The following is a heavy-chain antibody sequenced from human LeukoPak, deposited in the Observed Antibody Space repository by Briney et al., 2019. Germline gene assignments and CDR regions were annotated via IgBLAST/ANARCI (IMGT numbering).Heavy chain of an antibody. J-gene: IGHJ4*02. V-gene: IGHV1-69*13. Sequence: GASAKVSCKASGGTFSSNAISWVRQAPGQGLEWMGGIIPIFGTPNYAEKFQGRVTITADESTSTAYMELSSLRSEDTAVYYCARGWLAETTVVTPYNYWGQGTLVTVSS. CDR2: IIPIFGTP. CDR3: ARGWLAETTVVTPYNY. D-gene: IGHD4-23*01. CDR1: GGTFSSNA.